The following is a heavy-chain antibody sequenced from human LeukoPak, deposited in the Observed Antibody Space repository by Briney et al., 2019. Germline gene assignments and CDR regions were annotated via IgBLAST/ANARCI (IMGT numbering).Heavy chain of an antibody. CDR1: GFTFSSYG. Sequence: GGSLRLSCAASGFTFSSYGMSWVRQAPGKGLEWVTAISGSGGSTYYADSVKGRFTISRDNSKNTLYLQMNSLRAEDTAVYYCAKESVATGYYFDYWGQGTLVTVSS. V-gene: IGHV3-23*01. J-gene: IGHJ4*02. CDR3: AKESVATGYYFDY. CDR2: ISGSGGST. D-gene: IGHD5-12*01.